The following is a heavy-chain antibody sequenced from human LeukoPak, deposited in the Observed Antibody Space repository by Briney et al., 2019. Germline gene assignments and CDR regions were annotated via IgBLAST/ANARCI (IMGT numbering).Heavy chain of an antibody. D-gene: IGHD3-3*01. Sequence: SETLSLTCAVYGGSFSGYYWSWIRQPPGKGLEWIGEINHSGSTNYNPSLKSRVTISVGTSKNQFSLKLSSVTAADTAVYYCARVGYDFWSGYYRYYYYMDVWGKGTTVTVSS. CDR2: INHSGST. J-gene: IGHJ6*03. CDR3: ARVGYDFWSGYYRYYYYMDV. V-gene: IGHV4-34*01. CDR1: GGSFSGYY.